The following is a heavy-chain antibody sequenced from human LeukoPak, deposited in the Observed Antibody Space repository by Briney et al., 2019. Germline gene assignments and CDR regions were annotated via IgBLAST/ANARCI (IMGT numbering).Heavy chain of an antibody. CDR3: ARGYDYGDPNWFDP. CDR2: IYTSGST. CDR1: GGSISSYY. D-gene: IGHD4-17*01. V-gene: IGHV4-4*07. Sequence: SETLSLTCTVSGGSISSYYWSWIRQPAGKGLVWIGRIYTSGSTNYNPSLKSRVTMSVDTSKNQFSLKLSSVTAADTAVYYCARGYDYGDPNWFDPWGQGTLVTVSS. J-gene: IGHJ5*02.